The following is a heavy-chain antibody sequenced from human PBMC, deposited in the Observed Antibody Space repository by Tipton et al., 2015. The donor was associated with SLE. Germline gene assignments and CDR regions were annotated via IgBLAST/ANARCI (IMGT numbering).Heavy chain of an antibody. J-gene: IGHJ3*02. CDR2: IWYDGSNK. CDR1: GFTFSNYA. CDR3: ARDAHGDYNAFDI. D-gene: IGHD4-17*01. Sequence: SLRLSCAASGFTFSNYAMSWVRQAPGKGLEWVAVIWYDGSNKYYVDSVKGRFTISRDNSKNTLYLQMNSLRAEDTAVYYCARDAHGDYNAFDIWGQGTMVTVSS. V-gene: IGHV3-33*08.